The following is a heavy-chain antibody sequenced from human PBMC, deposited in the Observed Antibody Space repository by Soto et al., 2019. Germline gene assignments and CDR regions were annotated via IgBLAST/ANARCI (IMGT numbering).Heavy chain of an antibody. CDR2: ISYDGSNK. J-gene: IGHJ4*02. Sequence: LSLSCAASGFTISSYAMHWVRQDPVKGLEWVAVISYDGSNKYYADSVKGRSTISLHNSKNTLYLKLNSLSAKATAGYYCAKVGLTLFGVAAVGGQGTLV. D-gene: IGHD3-3*01. CDR1: GFTISSYA. CDR3: AKVGLTLFGVAAV. V-gene: IGHV3-30-3*01.